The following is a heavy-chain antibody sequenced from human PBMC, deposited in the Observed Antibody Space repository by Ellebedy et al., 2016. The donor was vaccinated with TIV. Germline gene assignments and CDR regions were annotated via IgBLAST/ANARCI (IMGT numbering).Heavy chain of an antibody. V-gene: IGHV4-34*01. CDR1: GGSSSGYD. CDR2: INHSGST. CDR3: ARGSLRGYSFGSHFDY. D-gene: IGHD5-18*01. Sequence: SETLSLXCAVYGGSSSGYDWSWIRQPPGKGLEWIGEINHSGSTNYNPSLESRVTMSLDTSNNHFSLKVSSVTAADTAVYYCARGSLRGYSFGSHFDYWGQGTLVTVSS. J-gene: IGHJ4*02.